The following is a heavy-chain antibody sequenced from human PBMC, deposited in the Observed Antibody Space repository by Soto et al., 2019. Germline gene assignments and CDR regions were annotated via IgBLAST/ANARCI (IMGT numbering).Heavy chain of an antibody. CDR3: ARGTAAGSGYYYYYMDV. J-gene: IGHJ6*03. V-gene: IGHV4-34*01. CDR1: GGSFSGYY. Sequence: QVQLQQWGAGLLKPSETLSLTCGLYGGSFSGYYWSWIRQPPGKGLEWIGQINYSGSTKYSPSLKSRVTISIDTSKNQFSLKLSSVTAADTAVYFCARGTAAGSGYYYYYMDVWGRGTTVTVSS. CDR2: INYSGST. D-gene: IGHD6-13*01.